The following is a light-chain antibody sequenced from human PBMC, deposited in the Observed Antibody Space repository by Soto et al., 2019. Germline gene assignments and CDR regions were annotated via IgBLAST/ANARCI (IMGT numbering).Light chain of an antibody. CDR3: QQRQYWPPIT. Sequence: EILMTQSPATLSVSPGARSTLSCRASQSVSNNLAWYQQKPGQAPRLLIYGASTRATGIPARFSGSGSGTDFTLIISSLEPEDCAIYYCQQRQYWPPITFGQGTRLEIK. CDR2: GAS. CDR1: QSVSNN. J-gene: IGKJ5*01. V-gene: IGKV3-15*01.